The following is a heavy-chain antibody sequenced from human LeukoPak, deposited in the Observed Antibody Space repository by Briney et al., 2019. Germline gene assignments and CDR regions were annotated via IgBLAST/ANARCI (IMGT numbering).Heavy chain of an antibody. D-gene: IGHD3-10*01. CDR2: IYNSGTT. Sequence: SETLSLTCAVSGGPFSGYFWSWIRQSSGKGLEWIGEIYNSGTTNYNPSLNSRVTISEDTSKNQFYLNLSSVTAADTAVYYCARRYYYNLGSFPFDFWGQGTLVTVSS. V-gene: IGHV4-34*01. J-gene: IGHJ4*02. CDR3: ARRYYYNLGSFPFDF. CDR1: GGPFSGYF.